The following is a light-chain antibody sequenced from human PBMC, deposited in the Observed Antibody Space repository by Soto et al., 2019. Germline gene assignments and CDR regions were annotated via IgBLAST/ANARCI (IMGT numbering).Light chain of an antibody. CDR2: GAS. CDR1: QSFISK. Sequence: ETVMTQSPATLSVSPGERATLSCRASQSFISKLSWYQQEPGQAPRLLIYGASTRATGIPARFSGSGSGTEFTLTISSLQSEDFAVYYCQQYNNWPPIPFGQGTRLEIK. V-gene: IGKV3D-15*01. J-gene: IGKJ5*01. CDR3: QQYNNWPPIP.